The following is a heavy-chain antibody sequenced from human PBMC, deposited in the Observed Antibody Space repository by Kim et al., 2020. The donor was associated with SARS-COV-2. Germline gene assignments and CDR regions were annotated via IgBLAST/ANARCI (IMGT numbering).Heavy chain of an antibody. V-gene: IGHV4-39*01. Sequence: SETLSLTCTVSGDSISSRSYYWGWIRQPPGKGLEWIGSIYYSGSTYYNPSLKSRVTISVDTSKNQFSLELNSVTAADTAVYYCARSARTYDILAGYYLGYFDYWGQGTLGAVSS. D-gene: IGHD3-9*01. CDR2: IYYSGST. J-gene: IGHJ4*02. CDR3: ARSARTYDILAGYYLGYFDY. CDR1: GDSISSRSYY.